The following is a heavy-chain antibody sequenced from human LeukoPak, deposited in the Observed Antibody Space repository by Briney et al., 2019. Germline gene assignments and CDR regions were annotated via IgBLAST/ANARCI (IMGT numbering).Heavy chain of an antibody. V-gene: IGHV3-48*03. CDR3: ARCPRWAHFDY. D-gene: IGHD4-23*01. CDR2: IRSSGRAI. Sequence: PGGSLRLTCAGSGFTFRSYEMNWVRQAPGEGLEGVSYIRSSGRAIYYADSVKGRFTVSRDNAKNSLYLQKNSLRAEDTAVYYCARCPRWAHFDYWGQGTLVTVSS. CDR1: GFTFRSYE. J-gene: IGHJ4*02.